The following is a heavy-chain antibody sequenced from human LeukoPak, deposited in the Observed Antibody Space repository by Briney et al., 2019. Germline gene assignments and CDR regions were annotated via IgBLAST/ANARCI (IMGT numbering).Heavy chain of an antibody. J-gene: IGHJ4*02. D-gene: IGHD3-22*01. V-gene: IGHV1-46*01. CDR2: INPSGGST. CDR1: GYTFPSYY. CDR3: ARDFWDSSGSFDY. Sequence: ASVKVSCKASGYTFPSYYMHWVRQPPGQGLEWMGIINPSGGSTRYAQKSQGRVTMTRDTSTSTVYMELSSLRSEDTAVYYCARDFWDSSGSFDYWGQGTLVTVSS.